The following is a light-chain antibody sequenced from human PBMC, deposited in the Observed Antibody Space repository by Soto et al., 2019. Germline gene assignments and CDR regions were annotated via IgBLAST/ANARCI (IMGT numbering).Light chain of an antibody. J-gene: IGLJ2*01. V-gene: IGLV2-14*01. CDR3: SSYTIYSTLLL. CDR2: EVT. CDR1: SSDIGGYKY. Sequence: QSVLTQPASVSGSPGQSITISCTGTSSDIGGYKYVSWYQQHPGKAPKLIIYEVTNRPSGVSDRFSGSKSSNTASLTISGLQAEDEADYYCSSYTIYSTLLLFGGGTKLTVL.